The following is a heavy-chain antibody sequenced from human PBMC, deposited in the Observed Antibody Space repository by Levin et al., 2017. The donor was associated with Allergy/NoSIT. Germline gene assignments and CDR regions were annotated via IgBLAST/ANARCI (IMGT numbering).Heavy chain of an antibody. D-gene: IGHD3-9*01. CDR2: ISSNGGST. CDR3: VKRYYGILTGSGAFDY. CDR1: GFTFSSYA. V-gene: IGHV3-64D*08. J-gene: IGHJ4*02. Sequence: GGSLRLSCSASGFTFSSYAMHWVRQAPGKGLEYISVISSNGGSTYYADSVKGRFTISRDNFKSILYLQMNSLRPEDTAVYYCVKRYYGILTGSGAFDYWGQGTLVTVSS.